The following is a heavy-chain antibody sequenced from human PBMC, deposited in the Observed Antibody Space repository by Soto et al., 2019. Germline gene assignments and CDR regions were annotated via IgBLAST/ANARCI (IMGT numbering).Heavy chain of an antibody. CDR2: SSTYTGNT. V-gene: IGHV1-18*01. Sequence: QVLLVQSGAEVRKPGASVKVSCKSSGYTFGNYGISWVRQAPGQGLEWMGWSSTYTGNTNYAQKLQGRVTMTTDASKNTAYMELRSLRSDDTAVYYCARTRWGFTNSWSYFDYWGRGTLVTVSS. CDR3: ARTRWGFTNSWSYFDY. J-gene: IGHJ4*02. CDR1: GYTFGNYG. D-gene: IGHD6-13*01.